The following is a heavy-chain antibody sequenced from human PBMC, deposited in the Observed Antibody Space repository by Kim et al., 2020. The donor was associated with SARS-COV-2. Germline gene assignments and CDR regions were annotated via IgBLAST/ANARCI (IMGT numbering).Heavy chain of an antibody. V-gene: IGHV3-30*04. Sequence: GGSLRLSCAASGFTFSSYAMHWVRQAPGKGLEWVAVISYDGSNIYYADSVKGRFTISRDNSKNTLYLQMNSLRAEDTAVYYCARDRGGGRNFDYWGQRTLGTVS. CDR2: ISYDGSNI. D-gene: IGHD3-16*01. CDR1: GFTFSSYA. CDR3: ARDRGGGRNFDY. J-gene: IGHJ4*02.